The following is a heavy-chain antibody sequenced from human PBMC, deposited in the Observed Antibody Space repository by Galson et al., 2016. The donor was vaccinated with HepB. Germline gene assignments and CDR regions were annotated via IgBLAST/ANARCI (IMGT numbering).Heavy chain of an antibody. CDR2: ISYDGSNK. J-gene: IGHJ5*02. V-gene: IGHV3-30*03. CDR3: ARERDNDILTGYNWFDP. D-gene: IGHD3-9*01. CDR1: GFTFSSYG. Sequence: SLRLSCAASGFTFSSYGMHWVRQAPGKGLEWVAVISYDGSNKYYADSVKGRFTISRDNSNNSLFLQMNSLTAEDTAVYYCARERDNDILTGYNWFDPWGQGTLVTVSS.